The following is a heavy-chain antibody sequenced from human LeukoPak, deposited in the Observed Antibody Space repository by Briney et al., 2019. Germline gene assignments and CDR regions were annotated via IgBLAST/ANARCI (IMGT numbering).Heavy chain of an antibody. D-gene: IGHD6-19*01. CDR2: ISIDGSRI. Sequence: GGSLRLSCAASGFTFSIYAMYWVRQAPGEGLEYVSVISIDGSRIYYADSVKGRFTISRDNSKNTLYLQMGSLRAEDMAVYYCTRRVAISTSGWYDTFDYWGQGALVTVSS. J-gene: IGHJ4*02. CDR1: GFTFSIYA. CDR3: TRRVAISTSGWYDTFDY. V-gene: IGHV3-64*02.